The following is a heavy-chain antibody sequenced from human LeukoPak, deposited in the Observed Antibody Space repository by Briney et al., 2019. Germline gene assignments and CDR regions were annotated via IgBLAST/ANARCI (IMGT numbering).Heavy chain of an antibody. J-gene: IGHJ3*02. CDR1: GFTFSSYA. V-gene: IGHV3-23*01. CDR2: ISGSGGST. CDR3: VGGLEWLFSHAFDI. Sequence: GGSLRLSCAASGFTFSSYAMSWVRQAPGKGLEWVSAISGSGGSTYYADSVKGRFTISRDNSKNTLYLQMNSLRAGDTAVYYCVGGLEWLFSHAFDIWGQGTMVTVSS. D-gene: IGHD3-3*01.